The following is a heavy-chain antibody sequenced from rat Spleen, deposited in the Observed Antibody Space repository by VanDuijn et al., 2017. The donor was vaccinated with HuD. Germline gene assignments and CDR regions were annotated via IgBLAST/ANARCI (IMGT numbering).Heavy chain of an antibody. CDR2: ISYDGSST. Sequence: EVQLVESDGGLVQPGRSLKLSCAASGFTFSDYYMAWVRQAPTKGLEWVATISYDGSSTYYRDSVKGRFTISRDNAKSTLYLQMDSLRSEDTATYYCARHTNRYWYFDFWGPGTMVTVSS. CDR3: ARHTNRYWYFDF. V-gene: IGHV5-29*01. CDR1: GFTFSDYY. J-gene: IGHJ1*01. D-gene: IGHD3-4*01.